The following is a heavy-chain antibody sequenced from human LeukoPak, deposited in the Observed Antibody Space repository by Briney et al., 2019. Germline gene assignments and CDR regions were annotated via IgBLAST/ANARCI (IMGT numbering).Heavy chain of an antibody. Sequence: ASVKVSCKASGYTFTSYDIHWVRQATGQGLEWMGWMNPNSGNTGYAQKFQGRVTMTRNTSISTAYMELSSLRSEDTAVYYCARVVLGRYFDWFGYYYYYMDVWGKGTTVTVSS. J-gene: IGHJ6*03. V-gene: IGHV1-8*01. CDR3: ARVVLGRYFDWFGYYYYYMDV. CDR2: MNPNSGNT. D-gene: IGHD3-9*01. CDR1: GYTFTSYD.